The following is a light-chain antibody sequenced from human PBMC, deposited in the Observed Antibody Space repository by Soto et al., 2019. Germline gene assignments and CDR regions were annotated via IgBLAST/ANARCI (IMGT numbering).Light chain of an antibody. CDR1: QTVSTY. Sequence: IQMTQSPSSLPASVGNRVTITCRASQTVSTYLNWYQQKPGQAPKLLIYGASSLHSGVPARFSCSGSGTDFTLTISSLQPEDFGTYYCQQGFSTPRTFGQGTKV. V-gene: IGKV1-39*01. CDR2: GAS. J-gene: IGKJ1*01. CDR3: QQGFSTPRT.